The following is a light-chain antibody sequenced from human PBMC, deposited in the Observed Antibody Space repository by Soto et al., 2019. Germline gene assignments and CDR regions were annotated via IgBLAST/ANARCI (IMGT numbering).Light chain of an antibody. J-gene: IGKJ1*01. CDR2: AAS. V-gene: IGKV1-27*01. Sequence: DIQMTQSPSSLSTSVGDTVTITCRASQGISNYLAWYQQKPWKVPKLLIYAASTLQSGLPSRFSGSGSGTDFTLTISSLQPEVVATYYCQKYNSAPWTFDQGTKVAIK. CDR3: QKYNSAPWT. CDR1: QGISNY.